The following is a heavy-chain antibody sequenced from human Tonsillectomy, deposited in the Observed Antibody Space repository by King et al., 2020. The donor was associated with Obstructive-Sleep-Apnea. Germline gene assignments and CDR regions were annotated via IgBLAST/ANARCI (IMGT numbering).Heavy chain of an antibody. D-gene: IGHD6-19*01. J-gene: IGHJ3*02. CDR2: IYYSGST. V-gene: IGHV4-59*01. Sequence: QLQESGPGLVKPSETLSLTCTVSDGSISNYYWTWIRQPPGKGLECIGYIYYSGSTNCNPSLKSRVTLSVDTSKNQLSLNLTSVTAADTAVYYCARGVPRSKLESGWAPFDIWGQGTMVTVSS. CDR3: ARGVPRSKLESGWAPFDI. CDR1: DGSISNYY.